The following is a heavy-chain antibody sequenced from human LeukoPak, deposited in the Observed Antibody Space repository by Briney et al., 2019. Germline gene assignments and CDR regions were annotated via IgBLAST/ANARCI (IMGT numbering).Heavy chain of an antibody. CDR3: ARHTVAGGFDY. J-gene: IGHJ4*02. D-gene: IGHD6-19*01. CDR1: GGSISGSY. V-gene: IGHV4-4*07. CDR2: IYTTGST. Sequence: SETLSLTCTVSGGSISGSYWSWIWQPAGKGLEYIGRIYTTGSTNYNPSLKSRVTISVDTSKNRFSLKLSSVTAADTAVYYCARHTVAGGFDYWGQGTLVTVSS.